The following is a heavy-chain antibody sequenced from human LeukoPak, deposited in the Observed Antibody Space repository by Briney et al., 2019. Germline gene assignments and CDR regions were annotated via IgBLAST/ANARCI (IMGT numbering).Heavy chain of an antibody. Sequence: SERLSLTCTVSGGSISSSSYYWGWIRQPPGKGLEWIGSIYYSVSTYYNPSLKSRVTISVDTSKNQFSLKLSSVTAADTAVYYCASFPIAASHEDFDYWGQGTLVTVSS. V-gene: IGHV4-39*01. J-gene: IGHJ4*02. CDR1: GGSISSSSYY. CDR3: ASFPIAASHEDFDY. CDR2: IYYSVST. D-gene: IGHD6-6*01.